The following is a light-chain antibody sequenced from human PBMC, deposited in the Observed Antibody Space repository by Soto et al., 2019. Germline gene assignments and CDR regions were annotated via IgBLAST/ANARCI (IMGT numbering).Light chain of an antibody. Sequence: DVVLTQSPLSLPVTPGQPASISCRFSQSLVYSDGNTYLNWFHQRPGQSPRRLIYQVSSRESGVPDRFSGSGSGTDFTMKSSRVAAEDVGVYCCTQGTHGPPSFGPGTKVEIK. CDR2: QVS. CDR3: TQGTHGPPS. V-gene: IGKV2-30*01. CDR1: QSLVYSDGNTY. J-gene: IGKJ3*01.